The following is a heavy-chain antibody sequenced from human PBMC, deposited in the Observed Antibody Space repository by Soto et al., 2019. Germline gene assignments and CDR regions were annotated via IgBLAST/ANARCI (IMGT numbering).Heavy chain of an antibody. CDR1: GFTFDDYA. V-gene: IGHV3-9*01. D-gene: IGHD5-12*01. J-gene: IGHJ4*02. CDR3: AKDRHKRGYEGIDY. CDR2: ISWNSGSI. Sequence: EVQLVESGGGLVQPGRSLRLSCAASGFTFDDYAMHWVRQAPGKGLEWVSGISWNSGSIGYADSVKGRFTISRDNAKNSLYLQMNSLRAEDTALYYCAKDRHKRGYEGIDYWGQGTLVTVSS.